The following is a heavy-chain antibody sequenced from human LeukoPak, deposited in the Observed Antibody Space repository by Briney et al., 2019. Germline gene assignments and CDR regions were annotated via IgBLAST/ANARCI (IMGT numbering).Heavy chain of an antibody. CDR2: IYYSGST. Sequence: SETLSLTCTVSGGSVSSGSYYWSWIRQPPGKGLEWIGYIYYSGSTYYNPSLKSRVTISVDTSKNQFSLKLSSVTAADTAVYYCARGRYYYDSSGPSRGAFDIWGQGTMVTVSS. D-gene: IGHD3-22*01. CDR1: GGSVSSGSYY. V-gene: IGHV4-30-4*08. CDR3: ARGRYYYDSSGPSRGAFDI. J-gene: IGHJ3*02.